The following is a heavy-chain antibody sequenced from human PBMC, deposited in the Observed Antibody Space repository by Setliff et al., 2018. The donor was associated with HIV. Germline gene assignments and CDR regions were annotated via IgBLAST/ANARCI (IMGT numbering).Heavy chain of an antibody. J-gene: IGHJ4*02. CDR1: GYTFTSYI. CDR2: IAPSSGGI. D-gene: IGHD1-1*01. CDR3: AREFPGGTKGFDY. V-gene: IGHV1-46*01. Sequence: ASVKVSCKASGYTFTSYILHWVRQAAGQGLEWVGRIAPSSGGIHYAQKFQDRVTMTRDTSTSTVYMDLSSLRSEDTAVYYCAREFPGGTKGFDYWGQGTLVTVS.